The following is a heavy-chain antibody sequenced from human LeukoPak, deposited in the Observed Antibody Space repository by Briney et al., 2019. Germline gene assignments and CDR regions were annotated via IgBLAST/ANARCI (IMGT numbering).Heavy chain of an antibody. CDR2: INPNSGGT. Sequence: ASVKVSCKASGYTFTGYYMHWVRQAPGQGLEWMGWINPNSGGTNYAQKFQGWVTMTRDTSISTAYMELSRLRSDDTAVYYCARGPPYYYDSSGYYGRTPGDYYGMDVWGQGTTVTVSS. D-gene: IGHD3-22*01. J-gene: IGHJ6*02. CDR3: ARGPPYYYDSSGYYGRTPGDYYGMDV. CDR1: GYTFTGYY. V-gene: IGHV1-2*04.